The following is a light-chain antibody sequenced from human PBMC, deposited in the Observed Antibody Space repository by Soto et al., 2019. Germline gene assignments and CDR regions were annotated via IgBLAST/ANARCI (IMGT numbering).Light chain of an antibody. J-gene: IGKJ1*01. V-gene: IGKV1-39*01. CDR3: QQSYSTPWT. Sequence: DIQMTQSPSSLSASVGDRITITCRASQTITSYLNWYQQKPGKAPKLLIYAASSLPSGVPSRFSCSGSGTDFTLTISSLQPEDFAAYYCQQSYSTPWTFGQGTKVEIK. CDR2: AAS. CDR1: QTITSY.